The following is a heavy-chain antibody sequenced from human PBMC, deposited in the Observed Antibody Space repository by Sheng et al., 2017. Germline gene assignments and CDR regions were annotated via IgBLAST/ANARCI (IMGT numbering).Heavy chain of an antibody. Sequence: QVQLQQWGAGLLKPSETLSLTCAVYGGSFSGYYWSWIRQPPGKGLEWIGEINHSGSTNYNPSLKSRVTISVDTSKNQFSLKLSSVTAADTAVYYCAREKVKDIVLMGLDFWGQGTLVTVSS. CDR2: INHSGST. CDR3: AREKVKDIVLMGLDF. CDR1: GGSFSGYY. J-gene: IGHJ4*02. V-gene: IGHV4-34*01. D-gene: IGHD2-8*01.